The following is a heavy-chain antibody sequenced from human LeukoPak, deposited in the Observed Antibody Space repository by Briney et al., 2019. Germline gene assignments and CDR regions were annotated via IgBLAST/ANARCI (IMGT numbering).Heavy chain of an antibody. CDR3: ARRGSGYFDSREAFNL. CDR2: INPNSGGT. CDR1: GYTFTGYY. V-gene: IGHV1-2*06. Sequence: ASVKVSCKASGYTFTGYYMHWVRQAPGQGLEWMGRINPNSGGTNYAQKFQGRVTMTRDTSISTAYMELSRLRSDDTAVYYCARRGSGYFDSREAFNLWGQGTMVTVPS. D-gene: IGHD3-22*01. J-gene: IGHJ3*01.